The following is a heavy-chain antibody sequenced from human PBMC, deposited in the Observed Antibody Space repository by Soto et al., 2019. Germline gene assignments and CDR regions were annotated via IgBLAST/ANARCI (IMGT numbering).Heavy chain of an antibody. Sequence: GLALVNRTQTLTLTCPFAGFSLSSSGMRVRWIRQPPGKSPEWLARIDWDDDKFYSTSLKTRLTISKDTSKNQVVLTMTNMDPVDTATYYCARTSGYYYGSGSYYNDALDYWGQGTLVTVSS. CDR1: GFSLSSSGMR. CDR2: IDWDDDK. J-gene: IGHJ4*02. D-gene: IGHD3-10*01. V-gene: IGHV2-70*04. CDR3: ARTSGYYYGSGSYYNDALDY.